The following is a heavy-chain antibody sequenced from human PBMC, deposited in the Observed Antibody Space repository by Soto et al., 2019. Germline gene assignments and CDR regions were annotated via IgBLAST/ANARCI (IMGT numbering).Heavy chain of an antibody. V-gene: IGHV4-59*11. CDR3: ARHPGTNWFDP. CDR1: GGSISSHY. Sequence: SETLSLTCTVSGGSISSHYWSWIRQPPGKGLEWIGYIYYSGSTNYNPSLKSRVTISVDTSKNQFSLKLSSVTAADTAVYYCARHPGTNWFDPWGQGTLVTVSS. D-gene: IGHD1-1*01. CDR2: IYYSGST. J-gene: IGHJ5*02.